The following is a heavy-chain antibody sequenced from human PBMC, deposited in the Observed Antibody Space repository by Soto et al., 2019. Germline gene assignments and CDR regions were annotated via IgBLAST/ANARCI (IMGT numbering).Heavy chain of an antibody. CDR2: IYWDDDK. CDR3: SHRAEAAGPCYP. J-gene: IGHJ5*02. Sequence: QITLKESGPTLVKPTQTLTLTCTFSGFSLTTSGEGVGWIRQPPGKALEWLALIYWDDDKRYNPSLESRLTITNDTSESQVFLAITNMYPVDTATYYSSHRAEAAGPCYPCVQGTLDTVSS. D-gene: IGHD6-13*01. CDR1: GFSLTTSGEG. V-gene: IGHV2-5*02.